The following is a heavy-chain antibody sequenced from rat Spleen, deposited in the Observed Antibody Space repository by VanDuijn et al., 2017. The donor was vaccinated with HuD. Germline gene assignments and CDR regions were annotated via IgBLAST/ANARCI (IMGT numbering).Heavy chain of an antibody. J-gene: IGHJ1*01. CDR2: ISTGGGNT. D-gene: IGHD1-6*01. V-gene: IGHV5S13*01. CDR3: TRMYTTDYYWYFDF. Sequence: EVQLVESGGGLVQPGRSLKLSCAASGFTYSNYVMAWVRQAPTKGLEWVASISTGGGNTYYRDSVKGRFTISRDNAKNTLYLQMDSLRSEDTATYYCTRMYTTDYYWYFDFWGPGTMVTVSS. CDR1: GFTYSNYV.